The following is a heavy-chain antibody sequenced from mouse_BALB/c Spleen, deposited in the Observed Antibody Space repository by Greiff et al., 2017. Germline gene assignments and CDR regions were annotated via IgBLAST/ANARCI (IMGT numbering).Heavy chain of an antibody. CDR2: IDPSDSYT. D-gene: IGHD1-1*01. J-gene: IGHJ2*01. Sequence: QVQLQQPGAELVKPGASVKMSCKASGYTFTSYWMHWVKQRPGQGLEWIGVIDPSDSYTSYNQKFKGKATLTVDTSSSTAYMQLSSLTSEDSAVYYCARGTTVYFDYWGQGTTLTVSS. V-gene: IGHV1-59*01. CDR1: GYTFTSYW. CDR3: ARGTTVYFDY.